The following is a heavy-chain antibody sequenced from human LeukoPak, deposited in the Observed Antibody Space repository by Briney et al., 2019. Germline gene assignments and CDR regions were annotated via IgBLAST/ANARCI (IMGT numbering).Heavy chain of an antibody. V-gene: IGHV4-31*03. CDR1: GGSISSGGYY. D-gene: IGHD3-10*01. Sequence: PSETLSLTCTVSGGSISSGGYYWSWIRQHPGKGLEWIGYIYYSGSTYYNPSLKSRVTISVDTSKNQFSLKLSSVTAADTAVYYCASDLDRGYVFGYWGQGTLVTVSS. CDR2: IYYSGST. CDR3: ASDLDRGYVFGY. J-gene: IGHJ4*02.